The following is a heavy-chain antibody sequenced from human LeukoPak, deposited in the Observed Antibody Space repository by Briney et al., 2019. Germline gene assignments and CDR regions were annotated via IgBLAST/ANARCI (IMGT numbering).Heavy chain of an antibody. Sequence: GGSLRLSCAASGFTFSSYAMSWVRQAPGKGLEYVSAISSNGGSTYYANSVKGRFTISRDNSKNTLYLQMGSLRAEDMAVYYCARNGVAGYYYYYYMDVWGKGTTVTISS. D-gene: IGHD6-19*01. J-gene: IGHJ6*03. CDR3: ARNGVAGYYYYYYMDV. CDR1: GFTFSSYA. CDR2: ISSNGGST. V-gene: IGHV3-64*01.